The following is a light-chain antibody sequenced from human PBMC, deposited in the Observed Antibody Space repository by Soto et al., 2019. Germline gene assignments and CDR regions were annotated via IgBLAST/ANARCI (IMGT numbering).Light chain of an antibody. CDR3: QQSYSTPQGVT. CDR2: AAS. Sequence: DIQMTQSPSSLSASVGDRVTITCRASQSISSYLNWYQQKPGKAPKLLIYAASSLQSGVPSRFSGSGSGTDFTLTISSLQPEDFATYYCQQSYSTPQGVTFGPGTKVYIK. V-gene: IGKV1-39*01. J-gene: IGKJ3*01. CDR1: QSISSY.